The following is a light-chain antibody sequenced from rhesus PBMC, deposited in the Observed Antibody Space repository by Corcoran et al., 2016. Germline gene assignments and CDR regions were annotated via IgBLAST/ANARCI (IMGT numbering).Light chain of an antibody. CDR2: GAS. V-gene: IGKV3S9*01. CDR3: QQYNNWPLT. J-gene: IGKJ4*01. Sequence: EIVMTQSPATLSLSPGERATLSCRASQSVSSYVAWYQQKPEQAPRLLIYGASSRATGIPDRFSGSGSGTDFTLTISSLEPEDFAVYYCQQYNNWPLTFGGGTKVEIK. CDR1: QSVSSY.